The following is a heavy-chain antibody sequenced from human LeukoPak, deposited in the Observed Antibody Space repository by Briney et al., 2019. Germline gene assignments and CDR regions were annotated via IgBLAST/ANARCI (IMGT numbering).Heavy chain of an antibody. CDR1: GGSISSGGYY. J-gene: IGHJ3*02. Sequence: PSETLSLTCTVSGGSISSGGYYWSWLRQHPGKGLEWIGYIYYSGSTYYNPSLKSRVTISVDTSKNQFSLKLSSVTAADTAVYYCARALDCSGGSCYYDIWGQGTMVTVSS. CDR2: IYYSGST. D-gene: IGHD2-15*01. CDR3: ARALDCSGGSCYYDI. V-gene: IGHV4-31*03.